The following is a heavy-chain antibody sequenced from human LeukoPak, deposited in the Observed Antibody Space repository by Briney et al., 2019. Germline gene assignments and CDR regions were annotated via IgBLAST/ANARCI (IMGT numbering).Heavy chain of an antibody. J-gene: IGHJ4*02. Sequence: EASVKVSCKASGYTFTGYYLHWVRQAPGQGLEWMGRINPNSGGTNYAQKFQGRVTMTRDTSISTAYMELSRLRSDDTAVYYCARDRGSGYDFPYWGQGTLVTVSS. CDR2: INPNSGGT. D-gene: IGHD5-12*01. CDR3: ARDRGSGYDFPY. V-gene: IGHV1-2*06. CDR1: GYTFTGYY.